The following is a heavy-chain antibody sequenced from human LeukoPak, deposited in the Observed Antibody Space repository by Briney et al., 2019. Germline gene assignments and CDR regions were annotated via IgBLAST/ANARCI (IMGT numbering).Heavy chain of an antibody. Sequence: GGSLRLSCAASGFNFSSHSMNWVRQTPGKGLEWVSYISGRGSTIYYADSVKGRFIISRDNAKNTLYLQMNSLRAEDTAVYYCANEPMSSPGTFDYWGQGTLVTVSS. D-gene: IGHD1-26*01. V-gene: IGHV3-48*01. J-gene: IGHJ4*02. CDR2: ISGRGSTI. CDR1: GFNFSSHS. CDR3: ANEPMSSPGTFDY.